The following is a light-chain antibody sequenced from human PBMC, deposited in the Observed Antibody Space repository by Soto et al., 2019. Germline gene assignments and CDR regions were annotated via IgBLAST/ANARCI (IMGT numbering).Light chain of an antibody. Sequence: DIQMTQSPSSLSASVGDRVTITCRVSQSIVTYLNWYLQKPGKAPKLLIYAASNLQSGVPSRFSGSGSGTDFTLTISCLQSEDFATYYCQQYYSYPLTFGGGTKVDIK. J-gene: IGKJ4*01. CDR2: AAS. CDR1: QSIVTY. V-gene: IGKV1-39*01. CDR3: QQYYSYPLT.